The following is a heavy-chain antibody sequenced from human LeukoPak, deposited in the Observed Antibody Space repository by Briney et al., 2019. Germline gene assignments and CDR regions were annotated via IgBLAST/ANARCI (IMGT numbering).Heavy chain of an antibody. CDR3: ARDHQGGSYSIFDY. Sequence: GGSLRLSCAASGFTFSSYEMNWVRQAPGKGLEWVSYISSSGSTIYYADSVKGRFTISRDNAKNPLYLQMNSLRAEDTAVYYCARDHQGGSYSIFDYWGQGTLVTVSS. D-gene: IGHD1-26*01. CDR1: GFTFSSYE. V-gene: IGHV3-48*03. CDR2: ISSSGSTI. J-gene: IGHJ4*02.